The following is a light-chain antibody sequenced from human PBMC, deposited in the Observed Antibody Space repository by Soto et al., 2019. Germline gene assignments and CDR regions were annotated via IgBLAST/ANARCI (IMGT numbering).Light chain of an antibody. CDR3: QQLNSYPPWT. CDR1: QNIGRW. J-gene: IGKJ1*01. CDR2: HAS. Sequence: DIQMTQSPSTLSASIGDRVTISCRASQNIGRWLAWYQQKPGTAPNLLIYHASNLRGGVPSRFSGGGSGTDFTLTISSLQPEDFATYYCQQLNSYPPWTFGQGTKVDIK. V-gene: IGKV1-5*01.